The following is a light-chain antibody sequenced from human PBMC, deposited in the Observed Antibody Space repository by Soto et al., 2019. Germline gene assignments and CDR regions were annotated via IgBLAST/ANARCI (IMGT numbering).Light chain of an antibody. J-gene: IGKJ1*01. V-gene: IGKV1-5*01. CDR1: QSIITW. CDR3: QQYKMYSPWT. CDR2: YVS. Sequence: DIQMTQSPSTVSAYVGDSVSITCRASQSIITWLAWYQQRPGKDAKLLMYYVSSLLSGVPSRFSGSGSGTEFSLIISSLQHDDFATYYCQQYKMYSPWTFGQGTKVDIK.